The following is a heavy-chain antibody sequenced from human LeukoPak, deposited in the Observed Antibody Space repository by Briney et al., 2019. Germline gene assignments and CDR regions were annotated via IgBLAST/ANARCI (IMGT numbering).Heavy chain of an antibody. V-gene: IGHV4-61*08. D-gene: IGHD3-16*02. CDR1: GGSISSGGYS. CDR2: IYYNERT. Sequence: PSETLSLTCAVSGGSISSGGYSWSWIRQPPGKGLEWIGYIYYNERTSYNPSLKSRVTASADTSKNQFSLKLTSVTAADTAVYYCARSHLRLGESSWGQGTLVTVSS. J-gene: IGHJ4*02. CDR3: ARSHLRLGESS.